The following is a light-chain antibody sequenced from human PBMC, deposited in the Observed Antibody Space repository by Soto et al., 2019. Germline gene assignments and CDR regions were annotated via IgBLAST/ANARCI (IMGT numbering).Light chain of an antibody. CDR3: SSYTSSSSLWV. V-gene: IGLV2-14*01. J-gene: IGLJ1*01. CDR1: SSDVGGYNY. Sequence: QSVLTQPASVSGSPGQSITISCTGTSSDVGGYNYVSWYQQHPGKAPKLMIYDVSNRPSGVSNRFSGSKSGNTASLTISGLQAEDEAGYYCSSYTSSSSLWVFGTGTKLTVL. CDR2: DVS.